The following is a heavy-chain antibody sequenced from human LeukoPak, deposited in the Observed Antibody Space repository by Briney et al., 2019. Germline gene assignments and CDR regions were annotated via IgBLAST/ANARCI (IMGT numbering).Heavy chain of an antibody. CDR3: ARDRLGLFDY. Sequence: PGGSLRLSCAASGFAFSSYGMNWVRQAPGKGLEWVSYISSSSSTIYYADSVKGRFTISRDNAKNSLYLQMNSLRAEDTAVYYCARDRLGLFDYWGQGTLVTVSS. CDR1: GFAFSSYG. CDR2: ISSSSSTI. J-gene: IGHJ4*02. V-gene: IGHV3-48*04.